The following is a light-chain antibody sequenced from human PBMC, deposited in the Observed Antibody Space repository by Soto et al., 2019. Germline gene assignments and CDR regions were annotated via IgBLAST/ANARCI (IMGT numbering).Light chain of an antibody. J-gene: IGKJ1*01. CDR2: KAS. CDR3: QQYNSYPGT. CDR1: QSISSW. V-gene: IGKV1-5*03. Sequence: DIQMTQSPNTLSASVGDRVTITCRAGQSISSWLAWYQQKPGKAPKLLIYKASSLESGVPSRFSGSGSGAEFTLTISSLQPDDFATYYCQQYNSYPGTFGQGTKVEIK.